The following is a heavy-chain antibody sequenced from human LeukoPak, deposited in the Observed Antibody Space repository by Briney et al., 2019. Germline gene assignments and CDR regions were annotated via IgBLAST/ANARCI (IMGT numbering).Heavy chain of an antibody. V-gene: IGHV1-69*13. CDR3: ASTLTTFRYFDL. Sequence: EASVKVSCKASGGTFSSYAISWVRQAPGQGLEWMGGIIPIFGTANYAQKFQGRVTITADESTSTAYMELSSLRSEDTAVYYCASTLTTFRYFDLWGRGTLVTVSS. D-gene: IGHD4-17*01. CDR2: IIPIFGTA. J-gene: IGHJ2*01. CDR1: GGTFSSYA.